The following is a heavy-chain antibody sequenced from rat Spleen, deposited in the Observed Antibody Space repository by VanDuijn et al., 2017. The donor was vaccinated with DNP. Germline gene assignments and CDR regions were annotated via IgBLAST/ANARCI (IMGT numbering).Heavy chain of an antibody. Sequence: QVQLKETGPGLVQTSQTLSLTCTVSGFSLPNSHVNWVRQPPGKALEWMGRIQSGGNTDYNSVLKSRLSISRDTSKSQVFLKMNSLQTEDTATYYCAREPPGAGGWFAYWGQGTLVTVSS. D-gene: IGHD1-4*01. CDR1: GFSLPNSH. CDR3: AREPPGAGGWFAY. J-gene: IGHJ3*01. V-gene: IGHV2S1*01. CDR2: IQSGGNT.